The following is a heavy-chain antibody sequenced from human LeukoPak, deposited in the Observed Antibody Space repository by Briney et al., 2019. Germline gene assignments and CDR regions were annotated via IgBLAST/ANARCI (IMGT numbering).Heavy chain of an antibody. V-gene: IGHV4-61*02. J-gene: IGHJ6*03. D-gene: IGHD6-13*01. CDR1: GGSISSGSYY. CDR3: ARGSWSYYYMDV. Sequence: SQTLSLTCTVSGGSISSGSYYWSWIRQPAGKGLEWIGRIYTSGSTNYNPSLKSRVTISVDTSKNQFSLKLSSVTAADTAVYYCARGSWSYYYMDVWGKGTTVTISS. CDR2: IYTSGST.